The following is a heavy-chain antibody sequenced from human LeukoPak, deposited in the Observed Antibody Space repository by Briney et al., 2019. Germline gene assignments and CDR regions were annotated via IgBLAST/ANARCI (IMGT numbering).Heavy chain of an antibody. Sequence: GGSLRLSCAASGFTFSTYGMHWVRQAPGKGLEWVAIIWCDGSKSYYADSVKGRFTISRDNSKNTLYLQLNSLRAEDTAVYYCARVRGPDSSRWYIDYWGRGTLVTVSS. CDR3: ARVRGPDSSRWYIDY. V-gene: IGHV3-33*01. CDR1: GFTFSTYG. D-gene: IGHD6-13*01. J-gene: IGHJ4*02. CDR2: IWCDGSKS.